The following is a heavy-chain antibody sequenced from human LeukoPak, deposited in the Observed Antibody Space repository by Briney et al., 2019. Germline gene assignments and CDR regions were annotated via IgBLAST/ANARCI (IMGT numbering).Heavy chain of an antibody. CDR3: ARGGGGSGSYYTYYYYYMDV. Sequence: GWSLRLSCAASGLTVSSNYMSWVRLAPGNGLEWASGINWNGVSTGYADSVKGRFTISRGNAKNSLYLQMNSLRPEDTALYYCARGGGGSGSYYTYYYYYMDVWGKGTTVTVSS. CDR1: GLTVSSNY. D-gene: IGHD3-10*01. J-gene: IGHJ6*03. V-gene: IGHV3-20*04. CDR2: INWNGVST.